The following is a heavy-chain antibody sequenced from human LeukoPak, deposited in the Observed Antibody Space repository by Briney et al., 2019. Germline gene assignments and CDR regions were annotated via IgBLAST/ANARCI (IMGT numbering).Heavy chain of an antibody. J-gene: IGHJ4*02. Sequence: GGSLRLSCAASGFTFSSYEMNWVRQAPGKGLEWVSYISSSGSTIYYADSVKGRFTISRDNAKNSLYLQMSSLRAEDTAVYYCARADCSSTSCYGPFDYWGQGTLVTVSS. CDR2: ISSSGSTI. V-gene: IGHV3-48*03. CDR1: GFTFSSYE. CDR3: ARADCSSTSCYGPFDY. D-gene: IGHD2-2*01.